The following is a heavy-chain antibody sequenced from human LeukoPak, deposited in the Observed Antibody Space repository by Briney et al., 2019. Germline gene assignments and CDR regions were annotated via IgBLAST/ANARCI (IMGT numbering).Heavy chain of an antibody. CDR2: NYSGGST. V-gene: IGHV3-53*05. J-gene: IGHJ4*02. CDR3: ARDISGYYSVDY. Sequence: GSLRLSCAASGFTVSSNYMSWVRQAPGKGLEWVSVNYSGGSTYYADSVKGRFTISRDNSKNTLYLQMDSLRAEDTAVYYCARDISGYYSVDYWGQGTLVTVSS. CDR1: GFTVSSNY. D-gene: IGHD5/OR15-5a*01.